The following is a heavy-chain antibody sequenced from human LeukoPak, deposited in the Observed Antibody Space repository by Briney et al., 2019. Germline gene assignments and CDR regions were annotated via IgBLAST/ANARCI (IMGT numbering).Heavy chain of an antibody. CDR1: GYTLTELS. D-gene: IGHD5-24*01. CDR3: ARSSGGRWRQRERDAFDI. J-gene: IGHJ3*02. V-gene: IGHV1-24*01. Sequence: ASVKVSCKVSGYTLTELSMHWVRQAPGKGLEWMGGFDPEHGETVYAQNFQGRLTMTEDTSTHTAYMELSSLRSEDTAVYYCARSSGGRWRQRERDAFDIWGQGTMVTVSS. CDR2: FDPEHGET.